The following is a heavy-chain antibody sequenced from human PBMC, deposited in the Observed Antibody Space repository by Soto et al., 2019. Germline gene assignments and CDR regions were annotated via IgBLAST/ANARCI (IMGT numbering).Heavy chain of an antibody. CDR1: GGSISSSSYY. Sequence: QLQLQESGPGLVKPSETLSLTCTVSGGSISSSSYYWGWIRQPPGKGLEWIGSIYYSGSTYYNPSLKSRVTISVDTSKNQFSLKLSSVTAADTAVYYCARISQVRGSDYWGQGTLVTVSS. CDR3: ARISQVRGSDY. CDR2: IYYSGST. V-gene: IGHV4-39*01. D-gene: IGHD3-10*01. J-gene: IGHJ4*02.